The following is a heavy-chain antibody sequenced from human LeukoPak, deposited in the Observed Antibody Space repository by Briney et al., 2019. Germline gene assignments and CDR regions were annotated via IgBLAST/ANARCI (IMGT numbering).Heavy chain of an antibody. V-gene: IGHV3-23*01. Sequence: GGSLRLSCAAPGFSVSGKFMSWVRQAPGKGLEWVSSISNSGGRTFYTDSVKGRLTISRDNSKITLYLQMNSLRAEDTAVYYCAKSYNGYESKPDYWGQGTLVTVSS. J-gene: IGHJ4*02. CDR2: ISNSGGRT. CDR1: GFSVSGKF. D-gene: IGHD5-12*01. CDR3: AKSYNGYESKPDY.